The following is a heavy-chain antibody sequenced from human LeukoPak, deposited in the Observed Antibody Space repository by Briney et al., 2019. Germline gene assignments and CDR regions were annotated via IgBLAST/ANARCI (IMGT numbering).Heavy chain of an antibody. J-gene: IGHJ4*02. CDR3: ARDYGGSSPFDY. D-gene: IGHD4-23*01. CDR1: GFTFSSYE. V-gene: IGHV3-48*03. CDR2: ISSSDSTI. Sequence: GGSLRLSCAASGFTFSSYEMHWVRQAPGKGLEWVSYISSSDSTIYYADSVKGRFTISRDNAKNSLYLQMNSLRAEDTAVYYCARDYGGSSPFDYWGQGSLVTVSS.